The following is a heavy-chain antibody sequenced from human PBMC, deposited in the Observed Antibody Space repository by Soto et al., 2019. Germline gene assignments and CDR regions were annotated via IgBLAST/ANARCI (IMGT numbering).Heavy chain of an antibody. D-gene: IGHD3-10*01. Sequence: EVQLLESGGGLVQPGGSLRLSCAASGFTFSSYAMSWVRQAPGKGLEWVSAISGSGGSTYYADSVKGRFTISRDNSKNTLDLQMNSLRAEDTAVYYCAKDWSPRGYYYYGMDVWGQGTTVTVSS. CDR2: ISGSGGST. J-gene: IGHJ6*02. CDR1: GFTFSSYA. V-gene: IGHV3-23*01. CDR3: AKDWSPRGYYYYGMDV.